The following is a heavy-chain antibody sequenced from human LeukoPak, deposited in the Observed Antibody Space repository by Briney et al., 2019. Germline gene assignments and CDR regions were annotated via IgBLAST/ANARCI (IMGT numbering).Heavy chain of an antibody. CDR1: GFTFSSYS. CDR3: AKDHYDFWSGYPSYYFDY. V-gene: IGHV3-21*01. D-gene: IGHD3-3*01. CDR2: ISSSSSYI. J-gene: IGHJ4*02. Sequence: GGSLRLSCAASGFTFSSYSMNWVRQAPGKGLEWVSSISSSSSYIYYADSVKGRFTISRDNSKNTLYLQMNSLRAEDTAVYYCAKDHYDFWSGYPSYYFDYWGQGTLVTVSS.